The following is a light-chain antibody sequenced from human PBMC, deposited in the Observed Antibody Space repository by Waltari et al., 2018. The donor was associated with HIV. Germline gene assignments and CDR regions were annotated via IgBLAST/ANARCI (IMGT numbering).Light chain of an antibody. Sequence: SYVLTQPPSVSVAPGQTARIPCRGNNIAATQSVHSYRLNPGQAPVVVIYDDGDRPSGVPDRFSGSSSGDTATLTISRAEAGDEADYYCQVWDGRGDPVIFGGGTKLAVV. J-gene: IGLJ2*01. V-gene: IGLV3-21*02. CDR3: QVWDGRGDPVI. CDR1: NIAATQS. CDR2: DDG.